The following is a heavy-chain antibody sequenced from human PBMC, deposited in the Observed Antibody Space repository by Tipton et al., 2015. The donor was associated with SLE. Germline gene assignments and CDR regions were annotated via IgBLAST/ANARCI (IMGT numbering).Heavy chain of an antibody. V-gene: IGHV4-31*03. Sequence: TLSLTCTGSGGSISSSGYFWTWFRQHPGKGLEWIGYISYSGTTYYNPSLKSRATISADSSKNHFSLKMSAVTAADTAVYFCASPGGGSGNFDAFDIWGQGTMVTVSS. CDR2: ISYSGTT. CDR1: GGSISSSGYF. CDR3: ASPGGGSGNFDAFDI. D-gene: IGHD3-10*01. J-gene: IGHJ3*02.